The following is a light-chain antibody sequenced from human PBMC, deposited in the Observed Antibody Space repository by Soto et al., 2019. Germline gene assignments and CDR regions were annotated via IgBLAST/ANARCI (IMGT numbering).Light chain of an antibody. CDR2: GAS. CDR3: QQYESYPFT. Sequence: DIQMTQSPSILSASVGDRVTITCRASQNIRTWLAWYQQKPGKAPNLLISGASTLESGVPSRFSASGYGTEFTLTISSLQPDDLASYYCQQYESYPFTFGPGTKVDI. V-gene: IGKV1-5*01. J-gene: IGKJ3*01. CDR1: QNIRTW.